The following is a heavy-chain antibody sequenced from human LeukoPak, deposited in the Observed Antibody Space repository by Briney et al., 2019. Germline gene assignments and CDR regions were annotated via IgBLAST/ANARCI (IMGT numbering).Heavy chain of an antibody. D-gene: IGHD4/OR15-4a*01. J-gene: IGHJ3*02. CDR2: ISGSGGST. CDR3: AKSRSEDINVMVLTIVGAFDI. Sequence: GGSLRLSCAASGFTFSSYAMTWVRQAPGKGLEWFSSISGSGGSTYYTDSVKGRFTISRDNSKKSLYLQMNSLRVEDTAVYYCAKSRSEDINVMVLTIVGAFDIWGQGIMVTVSS. CDR1: GFTFSSYA. V-gene: IGHV3-23*01.